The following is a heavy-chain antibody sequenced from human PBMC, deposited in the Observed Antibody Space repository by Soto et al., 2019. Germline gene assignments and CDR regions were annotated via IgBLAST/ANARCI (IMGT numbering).Heavy chain of an antibody. J-gene: IGHJ4*02. D-gene: IGHD5-12*01. CDR1: GFTFDDYA. V-gene: IGHV3-9*01. CDR2: ISWNSGSI. CDR3: AKGSLVAPGGRNLVFDY. Sequence: GGSLRLSCAASGFTFDDYAMHWVRQAPGKGLEWVSGISWNSGSIGYADSVKGRFTISRDNAKNSLYLQMNSLRAEDTALYYCAKGSLVAPGGRNLVFDYWGQGTLVTVS.